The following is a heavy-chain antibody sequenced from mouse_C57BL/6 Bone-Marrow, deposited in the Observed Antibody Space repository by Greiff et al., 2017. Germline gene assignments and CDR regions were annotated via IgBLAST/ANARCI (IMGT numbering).Heavy chain of an antibody. D-gene: IGHD1-1*01. CDR3: ASLTTVVPWYFDV. CDR1: GYTFTSYW. CDR2: IDPSDSYT. Sequence: QVQLQQPGAELVRPGTSVKLSCKASGYTFTSYWMHWVKQRPGQGLEWIGVIDPSDSYTNYNQKFTGKATLTVDTSSSTAYMQLSSLTSEDSAVYYCASLTTVVPWYFDVWGTGTTVTVSS. V-gene: IGHV1-59*01. J-gene: IGHJ1*03.